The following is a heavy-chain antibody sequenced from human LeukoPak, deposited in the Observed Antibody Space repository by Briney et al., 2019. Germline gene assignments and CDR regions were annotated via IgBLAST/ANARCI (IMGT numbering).Heavy chain of an antibody. CDR2: IYYSGST. J-gene: IGHJ4*02. CDR3: ARVNVIAAAGPHFDY. Sequence: SETLSLTCTVSGGSISSYYWSWIRQPPGKGLEWIGYIYYSGSTNYNPSLKSRVTLSVDTSKNQFSLKLSSVTAADTAVYYCARVNVIAAAGPHFDYWGQGTLVTVSS. CDR1: GGSISSYY. V-gene: IGHV4-59*01. D-gene: IGHD6-13*01.